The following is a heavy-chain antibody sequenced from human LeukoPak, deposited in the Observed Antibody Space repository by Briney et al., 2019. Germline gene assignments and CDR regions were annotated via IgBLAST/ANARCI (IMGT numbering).Heavy chain of an antibody. CDR3: AKDLREQQPVNGWFDP. J-gene: IGHJ5*02. CDR2: IRYDGSNK. Sequence: GGSLRLSCAASGFTFSSYGMHWVRQAPGKGLVWVAFIRYDGSNKYYADSVKGRFTISRDNSKNTLYLQMNSLRAEDTAVYYCAKDLREQQPVNGWFDPWGQGTLVTVSS. V-gene: IGHV3-30*02. D-gene: IGHD6-13*01. CDR1: GFTFSSYG.